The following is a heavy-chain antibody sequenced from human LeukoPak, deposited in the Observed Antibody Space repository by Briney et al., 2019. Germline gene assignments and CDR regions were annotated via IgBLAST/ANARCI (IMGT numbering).Heavy chain of an antibody. J-gene: IGHJ5*02. D-gene: IGHD2-15*01. V-gene: IGHV4-39*01. CDR2: IYYSGST. CDR3: ARHEVAHGGFDP. Sequence: SETLSLTCTVSGGSISSGSYYWGWIRQPPGKGLEWIGSIYYSGSTYYNSSLKSRVTISVDTSKNQFSLKLSSVTAADTAVYYCARHEVAHGGFDPWGQGTLVTVSS. CDR1: GGSISSGSYY.